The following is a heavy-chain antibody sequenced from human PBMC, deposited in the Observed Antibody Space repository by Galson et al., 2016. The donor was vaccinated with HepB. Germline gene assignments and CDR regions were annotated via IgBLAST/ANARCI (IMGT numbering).Heavy chain of an antibody. J-gene: IGHJ4*02. V-gene: IGHV1-69*06. D-gene: IGHD6-13*01. Sequence: SVKVSCKASGGTFSSYAISWVRQAPGQGLEWMGGIIPVFGTGNYAQRFQGRVTITADKSTSTAYMEMTSLRSEETAVYYCTIGNGSSWFSGFDYWGQGTLVTVSS. CDR3: TIGNGSSWFSGFDY. CDR2: IIPVFGTG. CDR1: GGTFSSYA.